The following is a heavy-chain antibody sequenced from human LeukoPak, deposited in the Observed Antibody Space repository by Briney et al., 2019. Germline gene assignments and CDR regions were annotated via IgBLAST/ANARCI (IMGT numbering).Heavy chain of an antibody. CDR1: GGSISSSSYY. D-gene: IGHD6-13*01. Sequence: SETLSLTCTVSGGSISSSSYYWGWIRQPPGKGLEWIGSIYYSGSTYHNPSLKSRVTISVDTSKNQFSLKLSSVTAADTAVYYCARQHSSSWFSAEYFQHWGQGTLVTVSS. V-gene: IGHV4-39*01. CDR3: ARQHSSSWFSAEYFQH. CDR2: IYYSGST. J-gene: IGHJ1*01.